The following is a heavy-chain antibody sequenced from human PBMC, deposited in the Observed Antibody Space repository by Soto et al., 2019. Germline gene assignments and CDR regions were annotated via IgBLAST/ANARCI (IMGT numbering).Heavy chain of an antibody. V-gene: IGHV1-69*01. D-gene: IGHD3-16*02. J-gene: IGHJ4*01. CDR3: ARQGMAGRSRLEWWGEFSD. Sequence: QLQLVQSGSEVRKPGSSVNVSCKASGGTFSTYAISWLRQAPGQGPEWMGGIIPMFGTPNYAQKFQGRVTTTADASTRAAYMGLGSLRPDDTAVYYCARQGMAGRSRLEWWGEFSDWGQGTLVIVSS. CDR1: GGTFSTYA. CDR2: IIPMFGTP.